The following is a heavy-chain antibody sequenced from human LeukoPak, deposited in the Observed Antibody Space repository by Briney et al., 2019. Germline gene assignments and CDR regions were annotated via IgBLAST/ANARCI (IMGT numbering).Heavy chain of an antibody. V-gene: IGHV3-48*02. D-gene: IGHD6-13*01. CDR2: ISSSSSTI. Sequence: PGGSLRFSCAASGFTFSSYSLNWVPQAPGKGLKWVSYISSSSSTIYYADSVKGRFTISRDNAKNSLYLQINSLRDEETAVYYCARGIAVDYWGQGTLVTVSS. CDR1: GFTFSSYS. CDR3: ARGIAVDY. J-gene: IGHJ4*02.